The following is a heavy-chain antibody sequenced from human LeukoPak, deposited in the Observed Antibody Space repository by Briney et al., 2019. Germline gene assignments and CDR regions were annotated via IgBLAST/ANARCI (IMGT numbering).Heavy chain of an antibody. J-gene: IGHJ4*02. D-gene: IGHD6-19*01. CDR1: GYTFTSYG. Sequence: ASVKVSCKASGYTFTSYGISWVRQAPGQGLEWMGWISAYNGNTNYAQKLQGRVTMTTDTSTSTAYMELRSLRSDDTALYYCARQITVPGKTLFDSWGQGTLVTVSS. V-gene: IGHV1-18*01. CDR2: ISAYNGNT. CDR3: ARQITVPGKTLFDS.